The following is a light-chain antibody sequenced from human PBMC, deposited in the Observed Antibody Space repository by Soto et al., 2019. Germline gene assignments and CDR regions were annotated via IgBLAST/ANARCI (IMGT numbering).Light chain of an antibody. CDR3: QSHDSSLSAVV. CDR1: SSNIGAGYD. CDR2: GNS. J-gene: IGLJ2*01. Sequence: QSVLTQPPSLSGAPVQRVTISCTGNSSNIGAGYDVHWYQQLPGTAPKLLIYGNSNRPSGVPDRFSGSKSGTSASLAITGLQAEDEADYYCQSHDSSLSAVVFGGGTKLTVL. V-gene: IGLV1-40*01.